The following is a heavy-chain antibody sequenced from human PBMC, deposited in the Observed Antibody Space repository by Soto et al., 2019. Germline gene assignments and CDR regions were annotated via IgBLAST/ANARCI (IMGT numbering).Heavy chain of an antibody. V-gene: IGHV3-23*01. Sequence: GGSLRLSCTASGFTFSSYTMSWVRQAPGKGLEWVSSFSGRDATTYYADSVKGRFTISRDNSKNTLHLQMNSLRAEDTALYFCVRTIVGATKGGWFDPWGQGALVTVS. D-gene: IGHD1-26*01. CDR2: FSGRDATT. CDR3: VRTIVGATKGGWFDP. CDR1: GFTFSSYT. J-gene: IGHJ5*02.